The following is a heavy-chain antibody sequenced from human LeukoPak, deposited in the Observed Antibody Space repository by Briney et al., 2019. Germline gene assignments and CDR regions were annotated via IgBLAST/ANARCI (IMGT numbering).Heavy chain of an antibody. CDR2: ISSSSSYI. CDR3: ASGTTGTTDLVDY. Sequence: PGGSLRLSCAASGFTFSSYAMSWVRQAPGKGLEWVSSISSSSSYIYYADSVKGRFTISRDNAKNSLYLQMNSLRAEDTAVYYCASGTTGTTDLVDYWGQGTLVTVSS. CDR1: GFTFSSYA. D-gene: IGHD1-1*01. J-gene: IGHJ4*02. V-gene: IGHV3-21*01.